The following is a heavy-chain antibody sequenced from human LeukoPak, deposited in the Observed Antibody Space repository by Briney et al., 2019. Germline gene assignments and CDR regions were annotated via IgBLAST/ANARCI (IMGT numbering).Heavy chain of an antibody. CDR3: ARTVGRGPGGHFDY. Sequence: KPGGSLRLSCAASGFSFRGYYMSWIRQAPGKGLEWVAYISDSGSYTNHADSVRGRFTISRDNAKKSLFLQMINLRADDTAVYFCARTVGRGPGGHFDYWGQGALVTVSS. CDR1: GFSFRGYY. D-gene: IGHD4-23*01. J-gene: IGHJ4*02. CDR2: ISDSGSYT. V-gene: IGHV3-11*03.